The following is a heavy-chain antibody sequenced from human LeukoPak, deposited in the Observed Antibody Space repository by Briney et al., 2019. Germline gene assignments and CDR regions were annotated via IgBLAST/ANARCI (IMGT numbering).Heavy chain of an antibody. V-gene: IGHV3-48*03. D-gene: IGHD3-3*01. Sequence: GGSLRLSCAASGFTFSSYEMNWVRQAPGKGLEWVSYISNSGSTIYYADSVKGRFTISRDNSKNTLYLQMNSLRAEDTAVYYCARDTRHTIFGPPNGPAPYWGQGTLVTVSS. J-gene: IGHJ4*02. CDR3: ARDTRHTIFGPPNGPAPY. CDR1: GFTFSSYE. CDR2: ISNSGSTI.